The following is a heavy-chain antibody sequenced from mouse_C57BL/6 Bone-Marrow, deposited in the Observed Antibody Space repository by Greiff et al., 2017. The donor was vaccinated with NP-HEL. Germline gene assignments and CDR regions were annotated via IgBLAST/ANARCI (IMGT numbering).Heavy chain of an antibody. V-gene: IGHV1-4*01. CDR3: ARGDYGSRRFAY. CDR2: INPSSGYT. J-gene: IGHJ3*01. D-gene: IGHD1-1*01. CDR1: GYTFTSYT. Sequence: VQLQQSGAELARPGASVKMSCKASGYTFTSYTMHWVKQRPGQGLEWIGYINPSSGYTKSHQKFKDKATLTADKSSSTAYMQLSSLTSEDSAVYYCARGDYGSRRFAYWGQGTLVTVSA.